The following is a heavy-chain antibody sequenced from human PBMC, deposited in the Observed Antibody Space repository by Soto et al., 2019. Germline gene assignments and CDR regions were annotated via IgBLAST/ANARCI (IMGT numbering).Heavy chain of an antibody. V-gene: IGHV3-23*01. D-gene: IGHD2-2*01. Sequence: GGSLRLSCAASGFTFSSYAMSWVRQAPGKGLEWVSAISGSGGSTHYADSVKGRFTISRDNSKNTLYLQMNSLRAEDTAVYYCAKDPGRGYCSSTSCYVHWGQGTLVTVSS. CDR3: AKDPGRGYCSSTSCYVH. CDR1: GFTFSSYA. J-gene: IGHJ4*02. CDR2: ISGSGGST.